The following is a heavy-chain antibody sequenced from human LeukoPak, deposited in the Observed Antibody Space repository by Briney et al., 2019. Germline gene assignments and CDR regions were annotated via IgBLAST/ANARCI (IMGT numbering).Heavy chain of an antibody. Sequence: GGSLRLSCAASGFTFRTYAMHWVRQAPGKGLEWVAVVSYDGNIQDYTDSVKGRFFISRDDSKTTMYLQMNSLRVDDTALYFCARGPDPVVRGPRRAFDLWGQGTMVTVSS. J-gene: IGHJ3*01. CDR2: VSYDGNIQ. V-gene: IGHV3-30-3*01. D-gene: IGHD3-10*01. CDR3: ARGPDPVVRGPRRAFDL. CDR1: GFTFRTYA.